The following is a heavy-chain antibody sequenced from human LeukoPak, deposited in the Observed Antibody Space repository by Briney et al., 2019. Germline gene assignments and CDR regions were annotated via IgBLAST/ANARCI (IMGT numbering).Heavy chain of an antibody. CDR2: IYDSGST. D-gene: IGHD6-13*01. CDR1: GGSISGGGYY. CDR3: ARGVAAAGTPPRRYYYYYMDV. V-gene: IGHV4-31*03. J-gene: IGHJ6*03. Sequence: SQTLSLTCTVSGGSISGGGYYWSWIRQHPGKGLEWIGYIYDSGSTYYNPSLKSRVTISVDTSKNQFSLKLSSVTAADTAVYYCARGVAAAGTPPRRYYYYYMDVWGKGTTVTVSS.